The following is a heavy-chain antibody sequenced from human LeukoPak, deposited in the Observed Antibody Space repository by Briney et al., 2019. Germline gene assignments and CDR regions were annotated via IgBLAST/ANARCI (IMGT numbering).Heavy chain of an antibody. V-gene: IGHV4-31*03. J-gene: IGHJ4*02. CDR2: IYYSGST. D-gene: IGHD3-22*01. CDR3: ARDASDSSCYSFDY. CDR1: GGSISSGSYY. Sequence: PSQTLSLTCTVSGGSISSGSYYWSWIRQHPGKGLEWIGYIYYSGSTYYNPSLKSRVTISVDTSKNQFSLKLSSVTAADTAVYYCARDASDSSCYSFDYWGQGTLVTVSS.